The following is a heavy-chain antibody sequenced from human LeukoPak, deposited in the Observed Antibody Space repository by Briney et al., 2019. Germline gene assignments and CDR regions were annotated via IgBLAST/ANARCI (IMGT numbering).Heavy chain of an antibody. CDR1: GFTFSRFA. D-gene: IGHD6-13*01. Sequence: GGSLGLSCAASGFTFSRFAMSWVRQAPGKGLEWVSTISAAADFTYYADSVKGRFTISRDNSKNTLYLQMNSLRAEDTAVYFCAKGYSSSWGYFDYWGQGTLVTVSS. CDR2: ISAAADFT. V-gene: IGHV3-23*01. J-gene: IGHJ4*02. CDR3: AKGYSSSWGYFDY.